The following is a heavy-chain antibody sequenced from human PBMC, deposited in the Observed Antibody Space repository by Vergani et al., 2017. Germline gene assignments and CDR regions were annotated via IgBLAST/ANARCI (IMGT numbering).Heavy chain of an antibody. CDR3: ARAASLTVMIRQFDQ. Sequence: EVQLVESGGGLVKPGGSLTISCGASGFNFSSYAMSWLRQAPGRGLEWVSSITRGSSYIYYADSVKGRFTISRDNVKNSLYLQMNNLRAEDAAVYYCARAASLTVMIRQFDQLGQGTLVTVSS. CDR2: ITRGSSYI. CDR1: GFNFSSYA. D-gene: IGHD3-16*01. V-gene: IGHV3-21*01. J-gene: IGHJ4*02.